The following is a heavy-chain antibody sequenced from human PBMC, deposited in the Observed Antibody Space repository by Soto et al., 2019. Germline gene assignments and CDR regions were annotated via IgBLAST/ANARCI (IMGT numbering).Heavy chain of an antibody. Sequence: PSETLSLTCAVYGGSFSDFYWNWIRQPPGKGLEWIGEISPSGSTDYNPSLKSRVTISLDTSKNQFSLKLISVTAADTAVYYCAMGTTRLNYWGQGSLVTVSS. V-gene: IGHV4-34*01. J-gene: IGHJ4*02. CDR3: AMGTTRLNY. D-gene: IGHD2-15*01. CDR2: ISPSGST. CDR1: GGSFSDFY.